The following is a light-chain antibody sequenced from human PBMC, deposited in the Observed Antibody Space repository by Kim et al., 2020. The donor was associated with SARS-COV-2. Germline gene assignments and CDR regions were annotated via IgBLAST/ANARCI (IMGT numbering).Light chain of an antibody. CDR3: NSYTSSSTLV. V-gene: IGLV2-14*03. CDR2: DVN. Sequence: QSALSQPASVSGSPGQSITISCTGTSSDIGAYNYVSWYQQHPGKAPKLMIYDVNKRPSGVSAHFSGFKSGNTASLIISGLLPEDEADYYCNSYTSSSTLVFGGGTQLTVL. J-gene: IGLJ2*01. CDR1: SSDIGAYNY.